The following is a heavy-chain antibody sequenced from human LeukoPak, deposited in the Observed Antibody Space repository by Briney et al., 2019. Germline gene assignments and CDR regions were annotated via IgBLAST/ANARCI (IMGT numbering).Heavy chain of an antibody. V-gene: IGHV3-23*01. CDR3: ARVPPYYYDSSGYPYFDY. J-gene: IGHJ4*02. D-gene: IGHD3-22*01. Sequence: GGSLRLSCAGSGFTFSSYNMIWVRQAPGKGLEWVSVITGSGDTTYYADSVKGRFTISRDNSKNTLYLQMNSLRAEDTAVYYCARVPPYYYDSSGYPYFDYWGQGTLVTVSS. CDR2: ITGSGDTT. CDR1: GFTFSSYN.